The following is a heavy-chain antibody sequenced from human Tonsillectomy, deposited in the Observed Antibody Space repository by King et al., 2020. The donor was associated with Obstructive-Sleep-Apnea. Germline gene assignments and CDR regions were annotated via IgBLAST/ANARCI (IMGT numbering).Heavy chain of an antibody. V-gene: IGHV3-48*04. CDR2: ISTSSSTI. CDR1: GFTFSNYN. J-gene: IGHJ4*02. Sequence: VQLVESGGGLVQPGGSLRLSCAASGFTFSNYNMNWVRQAPGKGLEWVSYISTSSSTIYYADSVKGRFTISRDNAKNSLYLQMNSLRAEDTAVYYCAREVPSVTTDXDXXGQGTLVTVSS. CDR3: AREVPSVTTDXDX. D-gene: IGHD4-17*01.